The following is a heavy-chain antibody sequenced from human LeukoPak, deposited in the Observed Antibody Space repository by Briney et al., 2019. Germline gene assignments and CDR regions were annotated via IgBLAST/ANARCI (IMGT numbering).Heavy chain of an antibody. CDR3: ARGWFGEDMDV. CDR1: EHTRSSCY. CDR2: INPSGGST. V-gene: IGHV1-46*01. J-gene: IGHJ6*03. D-gene: IGHD3-10*01. Sequence: ASVKVSCKAVEHTRSSCYMQWVRQAPGQGLEWMGIINPSGGSTSYAQKFQGRVTMTRDTSTRTVYMELRSMRSEYTAVYYCARGWFGEDMDVWGKGTTVTISS.